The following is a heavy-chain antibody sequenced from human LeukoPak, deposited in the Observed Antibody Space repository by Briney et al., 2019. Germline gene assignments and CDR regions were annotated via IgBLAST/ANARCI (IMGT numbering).Heavy chain of an antibody. CDR1: GFTFSSYS. CDR3: AREPAAILADLVN. V-gene: IGHV3-48*01. CDR2: ISSSSSSTI. J-gene: IGHJ4*02. D-gene: IGHD2-2*01. Sequence: GGSLRLSCAASGFTFSSYSMNWVRQAPGKGLEWVSYISSSSSSTIYYADSVKGRFTISRDNAKNSLYLQMNSLRAEDTAVYYCAREPAAILADLVNWGQGTLVTVSS.